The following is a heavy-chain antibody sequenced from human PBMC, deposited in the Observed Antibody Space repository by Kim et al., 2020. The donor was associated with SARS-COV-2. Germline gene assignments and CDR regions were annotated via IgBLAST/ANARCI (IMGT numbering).Heavy chain of an antibody. CDR2: IKQDGSEK. CDR1: GFTFSSYW. Sequence: GGSLRLSCAASGFTFSSYWMSWVRQAPGKGLEWVANIKQDGSEKYYVDSVKGRFTISRDNAKNSLYLQMNSLRAEDTAVYYCARDLTYLGQLVHYYYGMDVWGQGTTVTVSS. V-gene: IGHV3-7*03. J-gene: IGHJ6*02. D-gene: IGHD6-13*01. CDR3: ARDLTYLGQLVHYYYGMDV.